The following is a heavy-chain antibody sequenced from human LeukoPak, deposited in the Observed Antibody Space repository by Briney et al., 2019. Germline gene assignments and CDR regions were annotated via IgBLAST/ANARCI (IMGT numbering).Heavy chain of an antibody. CDR3: ARSTLYSGGLFDY. J-gene: IGHJ4*02. V-gene: IGHV3-48*03. Sequence: GGSWESSCPASGSTFSSYAMNWARQAPGKGLEWVSYISSSGSTIYYADSVKGRFTISRDNAKNSLYLQMNSLRAEDTAVYYCARSTLYSGGLFDYWGQGTLVTVSS. CDR2: ISSSGSTI. CDR1: GSTFSSYA. D-gene: IGHD6-19*01.